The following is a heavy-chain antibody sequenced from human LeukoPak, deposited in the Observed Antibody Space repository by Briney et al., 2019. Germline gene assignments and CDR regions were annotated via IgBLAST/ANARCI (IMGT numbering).Heavy chain of an antibody. CDR3: ARVKFAGSYYFDY. Sequence: SVKVSCKASGGTFSSYAISWVRQAPGQGLEWMGRIIPILGIANYAQKFQGRVTITADKSTSTAYMELSSLRSEDTAVYYCARVKFAGSYYFDYWGQGTLVTVSS. CDR2: IIPILGIA. CDR1: GGTFSSYA. D-gene: IGHD3-10*01. J-gene: IGHJ4*02. V-gene: IGHV1-69*04.